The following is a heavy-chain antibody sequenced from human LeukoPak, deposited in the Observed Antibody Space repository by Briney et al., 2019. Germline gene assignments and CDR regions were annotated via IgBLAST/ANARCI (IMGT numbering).Heavy chain of an antibody. V-gene: IGHV4-59*08. J-gene: IGHJ4*02. CDR2: IYYSGST. D-gene: IGHD2/OR15-2a*01. Sequence: PSETLSLTCTVSGGSISSYYWSWIRQPPGKGLEWIGYIYYSGSTYYNPSLKSRVTISVDTSKNQFSLKLSSVTAADTAVYYCARVSFPADYFDYWGQGTLVTVSS. CDR1: GGSISSYY. CDR3: ARVSFPADYFDY.